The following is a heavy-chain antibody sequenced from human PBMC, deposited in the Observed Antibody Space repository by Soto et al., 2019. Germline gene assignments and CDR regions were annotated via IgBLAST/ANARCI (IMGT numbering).Heavy chain of an antibody. Sequence: QVRLVQSGAEVKKPVASGKVACKASGYIFTNYYIHWVRQAPGQGLEWMAIINPNGGSTNCAKEFQGRITVTRDTSTSTVYMDLSSVTSEDTAVYYCARGLYSGDKWGQGTLVTVSS. D-gene: IGHD2-21*01. CDR2: INPNGGST. V-gene: IGHV1-46*01. CDR3: ARGLYSGDK. CDR1: GYIFTNYY. J-gene: IGHJ4*02.